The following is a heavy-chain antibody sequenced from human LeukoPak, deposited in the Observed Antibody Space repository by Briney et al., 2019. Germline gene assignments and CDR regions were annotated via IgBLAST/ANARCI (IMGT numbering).Heavy chain of an antibody. CDR1: GYSISSGYY. Sequence: PSETLSLTCTVSGYSISSGYYWGWIRQPPGKGLEWIGSIYHSGSTYYNPSLKSRVTISVDTSKNQFSLKLSSVTAADTAVYYCARGGHTMVRGAPYNWFDPWGQGTLVTVSS. CDR2: IYHSGST. V-gene: IGHV4-38-2*02. CDR3: ARGGHTMVRGAPYNWFDP. J-gene: IGHJ5*02. D-gene: IGHD3-10*01.